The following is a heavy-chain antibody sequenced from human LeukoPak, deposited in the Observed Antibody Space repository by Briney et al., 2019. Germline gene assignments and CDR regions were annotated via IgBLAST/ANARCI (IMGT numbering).Heavy chain of an antibody. D-gene: IGHD2-2*01. J-gene: IGHJ4*02. V-gene: IGHV3-21*01. CDR1: GFTFSSYA. Sequence: GGSLRLSCAASGFTFSSYAMSWVRQAPGKGLEWVSSMDSSSTYIYYADSVKGRFTISRDNAKNSLFLQMNSLRAEDTAVYYCARYGVASSRSYIDYWGQGTLVTVSA. CDR3: ARYGVASSRSYIDY. CDR2: MDSSSTYI.